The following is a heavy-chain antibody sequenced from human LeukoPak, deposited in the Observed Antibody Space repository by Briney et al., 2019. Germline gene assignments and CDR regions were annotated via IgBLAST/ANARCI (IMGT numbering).Heavy chain of an antibody. CDR2: IYYSGST. D-gene: IGHD2-15*01. CDR1: GGSISSSSYY. CDR3: ARDGRRVRTGDI. Sequence: SETLSLTCTVSGGSISSSSYYWGWIRQPPGKGLEWIGSIYYSGSTYYNPSLKSRVTISVDTSKNQFSLKLSSVTAADTAVYYCARDGRRVRTGDIWGQGTMVTVSS. J-gene: IGHJ3*02. V-gene: IGHV4-39*07.